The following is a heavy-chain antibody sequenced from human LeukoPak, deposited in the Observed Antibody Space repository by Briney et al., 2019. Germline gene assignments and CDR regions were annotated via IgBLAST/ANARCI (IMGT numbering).Heavy chain of an antibody. CDR2: ISAYNGNT. CDR1: GYTFTSYG. J-gene: IGHJ4*02. CDR3: ARDMGEIIAVAGYFDY. V-gene: IGHV1-18*01. D-gene: IGHD6-19*01. Sequence: GASVKVSCKASGYTFTSYGISWVRQAPGQGLEWMGWISAYNGNTNYAQKLQGRVTMTTDTSTSTAYMELRSLRSDDTAVYYCARDMGEIIAVAGYFDYWGQGTLVTVSS.